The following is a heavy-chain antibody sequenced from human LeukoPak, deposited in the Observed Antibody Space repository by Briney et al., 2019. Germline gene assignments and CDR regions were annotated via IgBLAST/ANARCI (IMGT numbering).Heavy chain of an antibody. CDR1: GYTFTSYY. Sequence: ASVKVSCKASGYTFTSYYMHWVRQAPGQGLEWMGIINPSGGSTSYALKFQGRVTMTRDTSTSTVYMELSSLRSEDTAVYYCARGYSSSWYRAYYFDYWGQGTLVTVSS. J-gene: IGHJ4*02. CDR2: INPSGGST. V-gene: IGHV1-46*01. D-gene: IGHD6-13*01. CDR3: ARGYSSSWYRAYYFDY.